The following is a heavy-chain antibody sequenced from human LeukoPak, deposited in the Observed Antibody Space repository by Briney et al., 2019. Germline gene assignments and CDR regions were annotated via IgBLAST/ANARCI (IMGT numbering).Heavy chain of an antibody. CDR1: GYTFTIYY. CDR2: INPSGGST. J-gene: IGHJ4*02. Sequence: ASVTVSCKASGYTFTIYYMHWVRQAPGQGLEWMGIINPSGGSTSYAQKFQGRVTMTRDTSTSTVYMELSSLRSEDTAVYYCARGGYSSSSTALFDYWGQGTLVTVSS. D-gene: IGHD6-6*01. CDR3: ARGGYSSSSTALFDY. V-gene: IGHV1-46*01.